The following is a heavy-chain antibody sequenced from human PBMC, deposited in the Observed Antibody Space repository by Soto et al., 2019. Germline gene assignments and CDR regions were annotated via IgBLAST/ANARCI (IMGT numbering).Heavy chain of an antibody. CDR3: ASNFPDYYDSSGYNDY. CDR1: GFTFSSYS. V-gene: IGHV3-21*01. CDR2: ISSSSSYI. D-gene: IGHD3-22*01. J-gene: IGHJ4*02. Sequence: GGSLRLSCAASGFTFSSYSMNWVRQAPGKGLEWVSSISSSSSYIYYADSVKGRFTTSRDNAKNSLYLQMNSLRAEDTAVYYCASNFPDYYDSSGYNDYWGQGTLVTVSS.